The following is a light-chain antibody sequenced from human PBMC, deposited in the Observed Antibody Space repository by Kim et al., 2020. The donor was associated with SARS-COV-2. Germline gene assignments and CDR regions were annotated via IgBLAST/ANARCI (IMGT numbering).Light chain of an antibody. J-gene: IGKJ2*03. CDR1: KSISSW. CDR2: KTS. Sequence: DIQLTQSPSALSASIGDRVTISCRANKSISSWLAWYQQKPGKAPKLLIYKTSYLESGVPSGFSGSGSGTEFTLTIASLQPDDFATYYCQQYDKDPYSFGQGNKVDIK. CDR3: QQYDKDPYS. V-gene: IGKV1-5*03.